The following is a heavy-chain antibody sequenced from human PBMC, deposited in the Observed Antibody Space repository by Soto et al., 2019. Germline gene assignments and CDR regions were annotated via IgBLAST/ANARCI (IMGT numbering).Heavy chain of an antibody. Sequence: ASVKVSCKASGGTFSSYVISCVRQAPGQGLEWMGGIIPFFDTANYAQKFQGRVTISAAESTRTAYMELHSLRSEDTAVYYCASGHYHDSTGYYPAEYFQYWGQGTPVTVSS. D-gene: IGHD3-22*01. V-gene: IGHV1-69*13. J-gene: IGHJ1*01. CDR2: IIPFFDTA. CDR1: GGTFSSYV. CDR3: ASGHYHDSTGYYPAEYFQY.